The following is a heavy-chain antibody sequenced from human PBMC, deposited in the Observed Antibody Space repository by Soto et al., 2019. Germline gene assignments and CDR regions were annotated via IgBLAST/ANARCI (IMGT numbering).Heavy chain of an antibody. CDR2: IYHSGST. Sequence: QLQLQESGSGLVKPSQTLSLTCAVSGGSISSGGYSWSWIRQPPGKGLEWIGYIYHSGSTYYNPSLRRRVTISVDRSKNQFSLRLRSVTAADTAVYYCAGGIAARPFGYCGQGTLVTVSS. D-gene: IGHD6-6*01. V-gene: IGHV4-30-2*01. CDR3: AGGIAARPFGY. CDR1: GGSISSGGYS. J-gene: IGHJ4*02.